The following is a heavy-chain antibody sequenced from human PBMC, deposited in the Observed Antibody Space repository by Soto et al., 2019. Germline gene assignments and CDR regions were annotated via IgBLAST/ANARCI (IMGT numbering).Heavy chain of an antibody. V-gene: IGHV1-69*12. CDR2: IIPKFSAP. CDR1: GGTFSNFA. CDR3: GRDRVMRGNYYYYGMDV. D-gene: IGHD2-21*01. J-gene: IGHJ6*02. Sequence: VLLEQSGAEVKKPGSSVKVSCKTSGGTFSNFAISWVRLAPGQGLEWMGVIIPKFSAPTYAQKFQGRVMITADESTSTAFMELSSLRPEDTAVYFCGRDRVMRGNYYYYGMDVWGQGTTVIVSS.